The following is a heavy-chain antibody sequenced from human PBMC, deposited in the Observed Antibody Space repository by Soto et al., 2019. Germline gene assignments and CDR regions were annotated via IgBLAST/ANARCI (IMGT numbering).Heavy chain of an antibody. CDR3: ARDTPPTDY. J-gene: IGHJ4*02. CDR2: ISAYNTNT. Sequence: QVQLVQSGAEVKKPGASVKVSCKTSGYTFTSYHISWVRQAPGQGLEWMGWISAYNTNTDYAQKFQGRVTMTTDTLTSTADMELRSLRSDATAVYYCARDTPPTDYWGQGTLVTVSS. CDR1: GYTFTSYH. V-gene: IGHV1-18*01.